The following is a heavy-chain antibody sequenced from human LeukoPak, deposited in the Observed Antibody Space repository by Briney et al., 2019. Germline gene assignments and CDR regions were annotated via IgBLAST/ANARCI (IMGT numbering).Heavy chain of an antibody. CDR2: ISSSGGTI. CDR1: GFTFSSYE. V-gene: IGHV3-48*03. J-gene: IGHJ4*02. Sequence: PGGSLRLYCAASGFTFSSYEMNWVRQAPGKGLEWVSYISSSGGTIYYADSVKGRFTISRDNAENSLYLQMNSLRAEDTAVYCCAGGKVSGWYLDYWGQGTLVTVSS. D-gene: IGHD6-19*01. CDR3: AGGKVSGWYLDY.